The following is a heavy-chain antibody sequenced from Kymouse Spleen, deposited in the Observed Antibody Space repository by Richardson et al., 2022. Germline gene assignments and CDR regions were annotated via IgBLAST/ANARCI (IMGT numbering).Heavy chain of an antibody. CDR2: INHSGST. CDR1: GGSFSGYY. D-gene: IGHD3-10*01. V-gene: IGHV4-34*01. CDR3: ARARITMVRGVLYYYGMDV. J-gene: IGHJ6*02. Sequence: QVQLQQWGAGLLKPSETLSLTCAVYGGSFSGYYWSWIRQPPGKGLEWIGEINHSGSTNYNPSLKSRVTISVDTSKNQFSLKLSSVTAADTAVYYCARARITMVRGVLYYYGMDVWGQGTTVTVSS.